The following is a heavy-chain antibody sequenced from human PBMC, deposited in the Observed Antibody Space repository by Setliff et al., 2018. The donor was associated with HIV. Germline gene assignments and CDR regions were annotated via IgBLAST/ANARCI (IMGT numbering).Heavy chain of an antibody. CDR3: ARADYGDFVGY. Sequence: GGSLRLSCAASGFTFSSYAMSWVRQAPGKGLEWVSTISTSGANTYDADSMKGRFTISRDNSKNTLYLQMNSLTAEDTAVYYCARADYGDFVGYWGRGTLVTVSS. J-gene: IGHJ4*02. CDR2: ISTSGANT. V-gene: IGHV3-23*01. CDR1: GFTFSSYA. D-gene: IGHD4-17*01.